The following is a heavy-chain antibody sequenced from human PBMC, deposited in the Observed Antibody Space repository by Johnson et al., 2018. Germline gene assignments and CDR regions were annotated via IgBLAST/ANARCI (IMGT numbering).Heavy chain of an antibody. V-gene: IGHV3-23*04. CDR3: AKDVTAVAGSDC. CDR2: INPDSRIT. D-gene: IGHD6-19*01. CDR1: GFTFSSYP. Sequence: VQLVESGGGLVQPGGSLRLSCVASGFTFSSYPMSWVRPVPGKGLEWVSTINPDSRITHYADSVRGRFAISRANSTNTLFLQMDSLRDEDTAIYYCAKDVTAVAGSDCWGQGTLVTVSS. J-gene: IGHJ4*02.